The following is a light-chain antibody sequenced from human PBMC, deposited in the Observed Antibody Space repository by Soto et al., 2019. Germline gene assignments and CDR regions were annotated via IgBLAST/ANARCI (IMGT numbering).Light chain of an antibody. CDR1: QSVSSSY. CDR2: GAS. J-gene: IGKJ1*01. Sequence: EIVLTQSPGTLSLSPGEGATLSCRASQSVSSSYLVWYQQKHGQAPRLLIYGASSRATGIPDRFSGSGSGTEFTLTSSRLETEEFAVYDCQQYGSSSWTFGQGSKVEIK. V-gene: IGKV3-20*01. CDR3: QQYGSSSWT.